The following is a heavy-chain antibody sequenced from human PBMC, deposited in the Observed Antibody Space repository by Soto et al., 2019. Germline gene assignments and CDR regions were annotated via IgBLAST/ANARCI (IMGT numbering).Heavy chain of an antibody. CDR3: ARVSADFDGGYYDEYFQH. V-gene: IGHV1-69*06. Sequence: SVKVSCKASGGTFSSYAISWVRQAPGQGLEWMGGIIPIFGTANYAQKFQGRVTITADKSTSTAYMELSSLRSEDTAVYYCARVSADFDGGYYDEYFQHWGQGTLVTVSS. CDR1: GGTFSSYA. J-gene: IGHJ1*01. D-gene: IGHD3-3*01. CDR2: IIPIFGTA.